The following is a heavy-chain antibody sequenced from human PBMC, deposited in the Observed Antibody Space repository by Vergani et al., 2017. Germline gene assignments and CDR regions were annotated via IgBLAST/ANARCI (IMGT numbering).Heavy chain of an antibody. CDR2: INSDGDST. V-gene: IGHV3-74*01. J-gene: IGHJ6*03. CDR3: ARDGWELLDYFYYMDV. D-gene: IGHD1-26*01. CDR1: GFTFSNYW. Sequence: VHLVESGGGLFQPGGSLRLSCTASGFTFSNYWRQWVRQAPGKGLMWVSRINSDGDSTSYADSVKGRFTISRDNAKNTLYLQMDSLRAEDTAVYYCARDGWELLDYFYYMDVWGKGTTVTVSS.